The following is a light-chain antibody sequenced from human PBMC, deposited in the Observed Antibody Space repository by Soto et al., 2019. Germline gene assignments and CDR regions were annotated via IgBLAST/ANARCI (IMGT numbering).Light chain of an antibody. V-gene: IGKV3-11*01. CDR1: QSVSSS. J-gene: IGKJ4*01. Sequence: EIVLIQSPATLSLSPGVRATLSCRASQSVSSSLAWYQQNPGQAPRLLIFDASNRATGIPVRFSGSGSGTDFTLTISSLEPEDFTVYYCQQHSDWPLTFGGGTRVEIK. CDR2: DAS. CDR3: QQHSDWPLT.